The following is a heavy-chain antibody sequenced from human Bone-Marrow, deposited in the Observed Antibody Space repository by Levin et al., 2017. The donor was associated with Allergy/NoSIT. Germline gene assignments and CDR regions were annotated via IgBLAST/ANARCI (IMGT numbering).Heavy chain of an antibody. D-gene: IGHD3-9*01. CDR1: GFTFSSYG. CDR2: ISYDGSNK. J-gene: IGHJ3*02. CDR3: AKDLVVPDILTGYGDAFDI. V-gene: IGHV3-30*18. Sequence: GGSLRLSCAASGFTFSSYGMHWVRQAPGKGLEWVAVISYDGSNKYYADSVKGRFTISRDNSKNTLYLQMNSLRAEDTAVYYCAKDLVVPDILTGYGDAFDIWGQGTMVTVSS.